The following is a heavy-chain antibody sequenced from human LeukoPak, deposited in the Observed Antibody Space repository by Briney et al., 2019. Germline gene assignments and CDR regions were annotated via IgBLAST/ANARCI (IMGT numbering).Heavy chain of an antibody. Sequence: SETLSLTCTVSVDSISSGYDWGGIRPPPGKGREWIGTIYHSGDPYYNPSLKSRVTISVDTSKNQFSLKLTSATAADTAVYDCARDLDCSSSRCYGNWFDPWGQGTLVTVSS. CDR2: IYHSGDP. J-gene: IGHJ5*02. D-gene: IGHD2-2*01. CDR3: ARDLDCSSSRCYGNWFDP. CDR1: VDSISSGYD. V-gene: IGHV4-38-2*02.